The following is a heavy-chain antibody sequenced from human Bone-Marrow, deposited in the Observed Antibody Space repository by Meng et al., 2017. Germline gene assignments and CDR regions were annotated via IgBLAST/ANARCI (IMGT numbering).Heavy chain of an antibody. CDR2: IDPNNDHT. V-gene: IGHV1-2*06. CDR1: GYTFAAYW. Sequence: QVPLVTSGPWGKKPVASVKLSWQPSGYTFAAYWIHWLRQAPGQGLEWMGRIDPNNDHTQYAQNFQGRVTMTSDTSTSTVYMELNGLRSDDTAVYYCARDEDISAAGKLFGDYWGQGTLVTVSS. D-gene: IGHD6-13*01. J-gene: IGHJ4*02. CDR3: ARDEDISAAGKLFGDY.